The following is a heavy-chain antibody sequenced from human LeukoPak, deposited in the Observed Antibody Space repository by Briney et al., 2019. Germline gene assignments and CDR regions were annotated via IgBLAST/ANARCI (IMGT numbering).Heavy chain of an antibody. V-gene: IGHV3-30-3*01. CDR3: ARDEGDYYDSSGYYTFDY. CDR2: ISYDGSNK. J-gene: IGHJ4*02. CDR1: GFTFSSYA. Sequence: PGGSLRLSCAASGFTFSSYAMHWVRQAPGKGVEWVAVISYDGSNKYYADSVKGRFTISRDNSKNTLCLQMNSLRAEDTAVYYCARDEGDYYDSSGYYTFDYWGQGTLVTVSS. D-gene: IGHD3-22*01.